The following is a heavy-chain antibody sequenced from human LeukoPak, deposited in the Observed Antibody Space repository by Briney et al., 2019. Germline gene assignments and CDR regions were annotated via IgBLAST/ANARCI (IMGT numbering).Heavy chain of an antibody. J-gene: IGHJ5*02. CDR3: ARLGGYCSGGSCWLDP. V-gene: IGHV5-51*01. D-gene: IGHD2-15*01. CDR1: GYSFTSYW. CDR2: IYPGDSDT. Sequence: GESLKISCKGSGYSFTSYWIGWVRQKPGKGLEWMGIIYPGDSDTRYSPSFQGQVTISADKSISTAYLQWSSLKASDTAMYYCARLGGYCSGGSCWLDPWGQGTLVTVSS.